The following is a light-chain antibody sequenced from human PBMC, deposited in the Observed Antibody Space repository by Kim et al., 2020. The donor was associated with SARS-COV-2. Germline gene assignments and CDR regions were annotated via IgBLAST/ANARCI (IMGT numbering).Light chain of an antibody. CDR3: QQYDILPLT. J-gene: IGKJ5*01. CDR1: QYITNY. V-gene: IGKV1-33*01. Sequence: DVQMTQSPSSLSASIGDRVTITCQASQYITNYLNWYQQKPGQAPKLLISGASILEGGVPSRFSGSGSGTDFTFTITSLQPEDIATYYCQQYDILPLTFGQGTRLDIK. CDR2: GAS.